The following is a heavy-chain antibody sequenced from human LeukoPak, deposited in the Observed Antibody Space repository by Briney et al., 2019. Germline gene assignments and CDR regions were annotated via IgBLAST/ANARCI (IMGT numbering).Heavy chain of an antibody. CDR1: GGAISSYY. CDR2: IYYSGST. D-gene: IGHD1-26*01. J-gene: IGHJ4*02. V-gene: IGHV4-59*01. CDR3: ATDLGLVY. Sequence: PSETLSLTCTVSGGAISSYYWSWIRQPPGKGLEWIGYIYYSGSTNYTPSLKSRVTISVDTSKNQFALKLSSVTAADTAVYYCATDLGLVYWGQGTLVTVSS.